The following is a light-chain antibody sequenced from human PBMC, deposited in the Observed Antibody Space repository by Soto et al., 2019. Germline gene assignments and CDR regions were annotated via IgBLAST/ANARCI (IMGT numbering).Light chain of an antibody. V-gene: IGKV3-20*01. CDR3: QQYGSSPPLT. J-gene: IGKJ4*01. Sequence: EIALTQSPGTLSLSPGARATLSCRASQSVGSRFLAWYQQKPGQAPRLLISGTFSRATGIPDRFSGSGSGTDFTLTISRLEPEDFAVYYCQQYGSSPPLTFGGGTKVDIK. CDR1: QSVGSRF. CDR2: GTF.